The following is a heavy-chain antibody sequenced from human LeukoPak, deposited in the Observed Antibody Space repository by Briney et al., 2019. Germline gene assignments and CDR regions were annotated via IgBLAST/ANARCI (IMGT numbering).Heavy chain of an antibody. Sequence: GGSLRLSCAASGFSFSSSDMNWVRQAPGKGLEWVSYISSRSDILHYADSVKGRFTISRDNARNSLYLQLNSLRAEDTAVYYCARVGKSITHDNWFDAWGQGTLVTVSS. J-gene: IGHJ5*02. CDR3: ARVGKSITHDNWFDA. CDR1: GFSFSSSD. CDR2: ISSRSDIL. V-gene: IGHV3-48*01. D-gene: IGHD3-3*01.